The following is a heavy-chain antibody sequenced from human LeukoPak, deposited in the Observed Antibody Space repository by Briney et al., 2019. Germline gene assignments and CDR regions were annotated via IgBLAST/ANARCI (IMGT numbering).Heavy chain of an antibody. J-gene: IGHJ4*02. CDR1: GYTFTSYY. CDR3: AGESSSGYYSDY. Sequence: AASVKVSCKASGYTFTSYYMHWVRQAPGQGLEWMGIINPSGGSTSYAQKFQGRVTMTRDMSTSTVYMELSSLRSEDTAVYYCAGESSSGYYSDYWGQGTLVTVSS. V-gene: IGHV1-46*01. CDR2: INPSGGST. D-gene: IGHD3-22*01.